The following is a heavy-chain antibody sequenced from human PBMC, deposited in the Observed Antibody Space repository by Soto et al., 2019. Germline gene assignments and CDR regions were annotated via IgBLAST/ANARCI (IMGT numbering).Heavy chain of an antibody. CDR2: IKQDGSEK. D-gene: IGHD3-10*01. Sequence: GGSLRLSCAASGFTFSSYAMIWVRQAPGKGLEWVANIKQDGSEKYYVDSVKGRFTISRDNAKNSLYLQMNSLRAEDTAVYYCARDRDGSGSYGAQTFDYWGQGTLVTVSS. J-gene: IGHJ4*02. CDR1: GFTFSSYA. CDR3: ARDRDGSGSYGAQTFDY. V-gene: IGHV3-7*01.